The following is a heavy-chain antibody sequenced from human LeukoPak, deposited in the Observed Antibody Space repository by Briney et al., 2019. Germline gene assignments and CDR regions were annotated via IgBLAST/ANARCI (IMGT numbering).Heavy chain of an antibody. CDR1: GGTFSSYA. J-gene: IGHJ5*02. Sequence: SVKVSCKASGGTFSSYAISWVRQAPGQGLEWMGGIIPIFGTANYAQKFQGRVTITADESTSTAYMELSSLRSEDTAVYYCASGYSGSYSVTVFDPWGQGTLVTVSS. CDR2: IIPIFGTA. D-gene: IGHD1-26*01. V-gene: IGHV1-69*13. CDR3: ASGYSGSYSVTVFDP.